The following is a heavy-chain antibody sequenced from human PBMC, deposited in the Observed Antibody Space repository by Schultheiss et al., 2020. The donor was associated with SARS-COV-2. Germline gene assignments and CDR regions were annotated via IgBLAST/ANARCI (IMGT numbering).Heavy chain of an antibody. CDR1: GFTFSSYG. D-gene: IGHD5-24*01. J-gene: IGHJ6*02. CDR3: ARAGQLGYGMDV. CDR2: ISHDGTNK. V-gene: IGHV3-33*05. Sequence: GGSLRLSCAASGFTFSSYGMHWVRQAPGKGLEWVAVISHDGTNKYYADSVKGRFTISRDNAKNTLYLQMNSLRAEDTAVYYCARAGQLGYGMDVWGQGTTVTVSS.